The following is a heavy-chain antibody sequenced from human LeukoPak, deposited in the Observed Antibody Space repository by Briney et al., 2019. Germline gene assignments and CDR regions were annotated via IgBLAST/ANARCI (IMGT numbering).Heavy chain of an antibody. CDR3: ARVNSSSWYDPPNWFDP. V-gene: IGHV4-59*01. J-gene: IGHJ5*02. D-gene: IGHD6-13*01. CDR2: IYYSGST. CDR1: GGSISSYY. Sequence: KPSETLSLTCTVFGGSISSYYWSWIRQPPGKGLEWIGYIYYSGSTNYNPSLKSRVTISVDTSKNQFSLKLSSVTAADTAVYYCARVNSSSWYDPPNWFDPWGQGTLVTVSS.